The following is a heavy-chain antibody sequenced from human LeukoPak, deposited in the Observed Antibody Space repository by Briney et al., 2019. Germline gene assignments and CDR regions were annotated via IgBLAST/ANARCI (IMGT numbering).Heavy chain of an antibody. CDR3: ASLPILARRFDP. V-gene: IGHV4-39*01. CDR2: IYYSGST. J-gene: IGHJ5*02. D-gene: IGHD2-21*01. CDR1: GGSISSYY. Sequence: SETLSLTCTVSGGSISSYYWSWIRQPPGKGLEWIGSIYYSGSTYYNPSLKSRVTISVDTSKNQFSLKLSSVTAADTAVYYCASLPILARRFDPWGQGTLVTVSS.